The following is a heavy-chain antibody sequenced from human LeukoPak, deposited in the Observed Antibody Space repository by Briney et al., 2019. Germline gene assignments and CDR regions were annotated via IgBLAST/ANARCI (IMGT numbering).Heavy chain of an antibody. CDR2: INAGNGNT. Sequence: GASVKVSCKASGYTFTGYYMHWVRQAPGQGLEWMGWINAGNGNTKYSQKFQGRVTITRDTSASTAYMELSSLRSEDTAVYYCARDLSCSGGSCYSGRYYGMDVWGQGTTVTVSS. D-gene: IGHD2-15*01. CDR3: ARDLSCSGGSCYSGRYYGMDV. CDR1: GYTFTGYY. J-gene: IGHJ6*02. V-gene: IGHV1-3*01.